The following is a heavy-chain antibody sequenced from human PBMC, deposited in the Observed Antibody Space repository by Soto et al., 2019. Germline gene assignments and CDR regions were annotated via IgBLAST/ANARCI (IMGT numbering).Heavy chain of an antibody. CDR2: SRNRVNSHTT. D-gene: IGHD1-26*01. CDR3: TRGLLGGAPSYTFHGMDV. Sequence: EVQLVESGGGLVQPGGSLRLSCAASGFTFSDHYMDWVRQAPGKGLEWVARSRNRVNSHTTEYAASGKGRFTITRDESKSSLDLQMNSLKIEDTAVYYCTRGLLGGAPSYTFHGMDVCGQGTTVTVPS. V-gene: IGHV3-72*01. CDR1: GFTFSDHY. J-gene: IGHJ6*01.